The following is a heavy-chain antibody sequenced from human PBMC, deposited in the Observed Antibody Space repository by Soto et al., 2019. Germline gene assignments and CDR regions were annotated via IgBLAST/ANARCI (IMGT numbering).Heavy chain of an antibody. CDR3: AKDRAPIVVVPHGGMDV. J-gene: IGHJ6*02. D-gene: IGHD2-21*01. CDR1: GFTFEEHA. Sequence: EVQLVESGGGLVQPGGSLRLSCEGTGFTFEEHAMHWVRQAPGKGLEWVSSISWNSAGIGYADDVKGRFTTSRDTAKKTLYLEMNSLRPEDTAVYYCAKDRAPIVVVPHGGMDVWGQGTAVTVSS. V-gene: IGHV3-9*01. CDR2: ISWNSAGI.